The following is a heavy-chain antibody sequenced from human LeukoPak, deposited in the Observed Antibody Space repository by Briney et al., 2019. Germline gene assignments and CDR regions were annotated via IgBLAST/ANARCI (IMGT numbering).Heavy chain of an antibody. Sequence: SETLSLTCAVYGGSFSGYYWSWIRQPPGKGLEWVGEINHSGSTNYNPSLKSRVTISVDTSKNPFSLQLSSVTAADTAVYYCARGHCSGGSCYSPIDYWGQGTLVTVSS. J-gene: IGHJ4*02. CDR1: GGSFSGYY. CDR2: INHSGST. V-gene: IGHV4-34*01. CDR3: ARGHCSGGSCYSPIDY. D-gene: IGHD2-15*01.